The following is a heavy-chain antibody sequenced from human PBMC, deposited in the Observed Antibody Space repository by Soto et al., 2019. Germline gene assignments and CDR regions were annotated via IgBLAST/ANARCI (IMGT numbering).Heavy chain of an antibody. CDR3: VKDCFGILRLTTPDY. CDR1: GFSVSSYG. CDR2: ISNSGTTT. Sequence: EVQLLESGGGLVQPGGSLRLSCAASGFSVSSYGMNWVRQAPGKGLECVSGISNSGTTTYYADSVKGRFTISRDNSKNTLYLQMYSLRAEDTAVYYCVKDCFGILRLTTPDYWGQGTLVTVSS. D-gene: IGHD1-1*01. J-gene: IGHJ4*02. V-gene: IGHV3-23*01.